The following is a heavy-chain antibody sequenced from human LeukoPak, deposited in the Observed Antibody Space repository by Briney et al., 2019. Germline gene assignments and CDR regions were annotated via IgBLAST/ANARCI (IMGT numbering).Heavy chain of an antibody. CDR1: GGSMSPYH. CDR2: IYYSGST. J-gene: IGHJ4*02. D-gene: IGHD6-19*01. Sequence: SETLSLTCTVSGGSMSPYHWGWIRQPPGKGLEWTGYIYYSGSTNYNPSLKSRVTISVDTPKNQFSLKLSSVTAADTAIYYCARAVSGRFDYWAREPWSPSPQ. V-gene: IGHV4-59*08. CDR3: ARAVSGRFDY.